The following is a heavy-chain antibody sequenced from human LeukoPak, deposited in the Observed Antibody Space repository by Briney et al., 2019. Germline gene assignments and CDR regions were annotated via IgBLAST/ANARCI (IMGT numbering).Heavy chain of an antibody. CDR1: GFTFSSFE. CDR3: AREAPIAVATGYYYYYMDV. Sequence: GGSLRLSCAASGFTFSSFEMKWVRQAPGKGLEWVSYISSGGSTIYYADSVKGRFTISRDNSKNTLYLQMNSLRAEDTAVYYCAREAPIAVATGYYYYYMDVWGKGTTVTVSS. V-gene: IGHV3-48*03. J-gene: IGHJ6*03. CDR2: ISSGGSTI. D-gene: IGHD6-19*01.